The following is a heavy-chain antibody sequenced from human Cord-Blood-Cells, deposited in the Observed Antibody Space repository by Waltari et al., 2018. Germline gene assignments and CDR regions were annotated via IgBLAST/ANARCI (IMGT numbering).Heavy chain of an antibody. J-gene: IGHJ1*01. CDR1: GGSFSGSY. CDR2: INHSGST. CDR3: ARGRIAAAGSEYFQH. D-gene: IGHD6-13*01. Sequence: QVQLQQWGAGLLKPSETLSLTSAVYGGSFSGSYWSWIRQPPGKGLEWSGEINHSGSTNHNPSLKSRVTISVDTSKNQFSLKLSSVTAADTAVYYCARGRIAAAGSEYFQHWGQGTLVTVSS. V-gene: IGHV4-34*01.